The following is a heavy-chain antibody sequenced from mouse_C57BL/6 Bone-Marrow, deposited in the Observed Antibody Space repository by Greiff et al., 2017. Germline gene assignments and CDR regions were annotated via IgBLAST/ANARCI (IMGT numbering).Heavy chain of an antibody. CDR1: GFSLTSYG. D-gene: IGHD1-1*01. CDR3: ARTSYYYGSSYWDFDV. J-gene: IGHJ1*03. V-gene: IGHV2-2*01. CDR2: IWSGGST. Sequence: VKLVESGPGLVQPSQSLSITCTVSGFSLTSYGVHWVRQSPGKGLEWLGVIWSGGSTDYNAAFISRLGISKDNSKRQFFFKKKHLQAENTAIYYCARTSYYYGSSYWDFDVWGTGTTVTVSS.